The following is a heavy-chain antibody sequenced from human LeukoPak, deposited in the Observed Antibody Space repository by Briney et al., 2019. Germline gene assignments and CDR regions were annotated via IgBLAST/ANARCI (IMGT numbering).Heavy chain of an antibody. CDR3: ARLLGTATTYDY. CDR1: QFTFSTHW. V-gene: IGHV3-7*01. J-gene: IGHJ4*02. D-gene: IGHD5-24*01. CDR2: INPDGSQK. Sequence: GGSLTLSCEASQFTFSTHWMSWVRQAPGKGLEWVASINPDGSQKYYLDSVQGRFTISRDNTKNSLYLQMYSLGAEDTAVYYCARLLGTATTYDYWGQGTLVTVSS.